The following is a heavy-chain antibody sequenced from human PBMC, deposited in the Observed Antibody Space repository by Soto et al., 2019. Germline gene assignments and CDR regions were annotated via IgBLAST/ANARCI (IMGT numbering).Heavy chain of an antibody. CDR1: GFTFTTYR. J-gene: IGHJ6*01. V-gene: IGHV3-7*01. CDR3: VRLMDFRGGFGRGNHSDMDV. Sequence: GGSLRLSCSASGFTFTTYRMSSARLAPLKLRERVANIKQDGSEEYYWDFLKGRFAISRDKAKNSLYLQMNSLRAEDTAVYYCVRLMDFRGGFGRGNHSDMDVWGQGIT. CDR2: IKQDGSEE. D-gene: IGHD3-3*01.